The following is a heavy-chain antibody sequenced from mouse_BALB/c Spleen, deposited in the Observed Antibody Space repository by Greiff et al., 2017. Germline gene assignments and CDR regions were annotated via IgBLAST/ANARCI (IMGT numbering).Heavy chain of an antibody. CDR2: IDPANGNT. V-gene: IGHV14-3*02. D-gene: IGHD2-4*01. Sequence: EVQLQQSGAELVKPGASVKLSCTASGFNIKDTYMHWVKQRPEQGLEWIGRIDPANGNTKYDPKFQGKATITADTSSNTAYLQLSSLTSEDTAVYYCARSMISYAMDYWGQGTSVTVSS. J-gene: IGHJ4*01. CDR1: GFNIKDTY. CDR3: ARSMISYAMDY.